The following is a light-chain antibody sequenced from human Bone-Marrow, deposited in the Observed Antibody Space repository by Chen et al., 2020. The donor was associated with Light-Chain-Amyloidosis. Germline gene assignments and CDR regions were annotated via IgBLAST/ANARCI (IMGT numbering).Light chain of an antibody. Sequence: EIVLTQSPGTLSLSPGEGANLSCRASQTISSTYLTWYQQKFGQAPRLLIYGSSSRATGIPDRFTGSGSGTDFTLTINRLEPEEFAMYYCQQYGTSPLTFGAGTKVEIK. J-gene: IGKJ4*01. CDR3: QQYGTSPLT. CDR1: QTISSTY. V-gene: IGKV3-20*01. CDR2: GSS.